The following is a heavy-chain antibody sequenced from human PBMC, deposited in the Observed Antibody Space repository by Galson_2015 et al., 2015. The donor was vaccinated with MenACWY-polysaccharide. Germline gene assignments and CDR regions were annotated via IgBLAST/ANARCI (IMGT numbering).Heavy chain of an antibody. V-gene: IGHV2-5*02. CDR1: GFSVTATGVG. CDR2: IYWDGGK. Sequence: PALVKPTQTLSLTCTFSGFSVTATGVGVGWIRQPPGKAPEWLAHIYWDGGKRFSPSSGARTTITKDTSRDQVVLTMTDMDPVDTATYYCVRLLGGVSFDSWGQGTL. CDR3: VRLLGGVSFDS. J-gene: IGHJ4*02. D-gene: IGHD1-26*01.